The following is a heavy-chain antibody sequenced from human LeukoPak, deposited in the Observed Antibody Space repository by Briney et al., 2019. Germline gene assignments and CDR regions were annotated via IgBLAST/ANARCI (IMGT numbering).Heavy chain of an antibody. J-gene: IGHJ6*03. V-gene: IGHV3-23*01. CDR3: AKGWTSGYYYMDV. CDR2: ISGSGGST. CDR1: GFTFSSYA. Sequence: PGGSLRLSCAASGFTFSSYAMSWVRRAPGKGLEWVSAISGSGGSTEYADSVKGGFTISRDNSKNTLYLQMNSLRAEDTAVYYCAKGWTSGYYYMDVWGKGTTVTVSS. D-gene: IGHD3/OR15-3a*01.